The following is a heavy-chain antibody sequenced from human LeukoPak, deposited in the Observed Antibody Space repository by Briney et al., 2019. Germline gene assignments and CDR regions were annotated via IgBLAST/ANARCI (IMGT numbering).Heavy chain of an antibody. V-gene: IGHV4-59*01. Sequence: PSETLSLTCTVSGGSISSYYWSWIRQPPGKGLEWIGYIYYSGSTYYNPSLKSRVTISVDTSKNQFSLKLSSVTAADTAVYYCARLAVRGAPSYFDYWGQGTLVTVSS. CDR3: ARLAVRGAPSYFDY. CDR2: IYYSGST. D-gene: IGHD3-10*01. J-gene: IGHJ4*02. CDR1: GGSISSYY.